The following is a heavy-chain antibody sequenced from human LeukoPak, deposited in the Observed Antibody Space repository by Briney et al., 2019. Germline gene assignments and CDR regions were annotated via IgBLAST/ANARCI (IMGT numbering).Heavy chain of an antibody. CDR2: IKQDGSEK. V-gene: IGHV3-7*01. CDR3: ARAFGDFWSGYYPSYYNYYMDV. D-gene: IGHD3-3*01. Sequence: GGSLRLSCAASGFTFSSYWMSWVRPAPGKGVEWVANIKQDGSEKYYVDSVKGRFTISRDNAKNSLYLQMNSLRAEDTAVYHCARAFGDFWSGYYPSYYNYYMDVWGKGTTVTVSS. J-gene: IGHJ6*03. CDR1: GFTFSSYW.